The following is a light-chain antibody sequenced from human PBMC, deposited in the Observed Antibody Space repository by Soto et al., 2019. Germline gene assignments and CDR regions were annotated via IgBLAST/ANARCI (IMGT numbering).Light chain of an antibody. CDR1: SSNIGNNY. CDR2: DSN. CDR3: CSYAGSYTYV. V-gene: IGLV1-51*01. Sequence: QSVLTQPPSVSAAPGQKVTISCSGSSSNIGNNYVSWYQQLPGTAPKLLIYDSNKRPSGIPDRFSGSKSGTSATLGITGLQTGDEADYYCCSYAGSYTYVFGTGTKLTVL. J-gene: IGLJ1*01.